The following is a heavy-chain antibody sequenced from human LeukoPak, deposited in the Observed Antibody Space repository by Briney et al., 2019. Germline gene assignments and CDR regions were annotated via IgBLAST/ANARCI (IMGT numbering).Heavy chain of an antibody. V-gene: IGHV3-66*01. CDR1: GFTVSSKY. D-gene: IGHD3-22*01. Sequence: GGSLRLSCAASGFTVSSKYMFWVRQSPGKGLEWVSVMHDGGSAYYADSVKGRFTISRDNSKNTLYLQMNTLRAEDTAVYYCARIGNYDSSGYYYTYYYFDLWGRGTLVTVSS. CDR2: MHDGGSA. J-gene: IGHJ2*01. CDR3: ARIGNYDSSGYYYTYYYFDL.